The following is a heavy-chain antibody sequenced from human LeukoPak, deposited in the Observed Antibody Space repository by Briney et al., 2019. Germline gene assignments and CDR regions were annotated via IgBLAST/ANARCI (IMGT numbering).Heavy chain of an antibody. V-gene: IGHV3-30-3*01. D-gene: IGHD4-17*01. J-gene: IGHJ4*02. Sequence: GGSLRLSCAASGFTFSSYAMHWVRQAPGKGLEWVAVISYDGSNKYYADSVKGRFTISRDNSKNTLYLQMNSLRAEDTAVYYCARDLGTTVTTIDYFDYWGQGTLVTVSS. CDR3: ARDLGTTVTTIDYFDY. CDR2: ISYDGSNK. CDR1: GFTFSSYA.